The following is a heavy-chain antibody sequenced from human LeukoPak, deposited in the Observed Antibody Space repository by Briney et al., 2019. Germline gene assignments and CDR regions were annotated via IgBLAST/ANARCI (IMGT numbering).Heavy chain of an antibody. CDR1: GFMFSIYS. CDR3: ARDPYEGSGTYGFDY. Sequence: PGGSLRLSCAASGFMFSIYSMNWVRQAPGKGLEWVSYISSGSTTIYYAGSVKGRFTISRDNAKNSLYLQMNSLGDEDTAVYYCARDPYEGSGTYGFDYWGQGTLVTVSS. V-gene: IGHV3-48*02. CDR2: ISSGSTTI. D-gene: IGHD1-26*01. J-gene: IGHJ4*02.